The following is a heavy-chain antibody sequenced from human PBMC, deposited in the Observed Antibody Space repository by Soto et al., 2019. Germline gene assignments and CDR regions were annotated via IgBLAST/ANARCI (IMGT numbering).Heavy chain of an antibody. D-gene: IGHD3-22*01. CDR2: IWYDGSNK. CDR1: GFTFSSYG. V-gene: IGHV3-33*01. CDR3: ARDLRYYDSSGPLGY. Sequence: QVQLVESGGGVVQPGRSLRLSCAASGFTFSSYGMHWVRQAPGKGLEWVAVIWYDGSNKYYADSVKGRFTISRDNSKNMLYLQMNSLRAEDTAVDYCARDLRYYDSSGPLGYWGQVTLVTVSS. J-gene: IGHJ4*02.